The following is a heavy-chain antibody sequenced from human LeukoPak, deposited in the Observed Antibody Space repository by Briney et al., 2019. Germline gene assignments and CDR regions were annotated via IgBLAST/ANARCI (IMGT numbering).Heavy chain of an antibody. CDR2: INPNSGGT. D-gene: IGHD6-19*01. V-gene: IGHV1-2*02. Sequence: ASVKVSCKASGYTFTGYYMHWVRQAPGQGLEWMGWINPNSGGTNYAQKFQGRVTMTRDTSISTAYMELSRLRSDDTAVYYCARAAAVAGMDFGYWGQGTLVTVSS. CDR1: GYTFTGYY. J-gene: IGHJ4*02. CDR3: ARAAAVAGMDFGY.